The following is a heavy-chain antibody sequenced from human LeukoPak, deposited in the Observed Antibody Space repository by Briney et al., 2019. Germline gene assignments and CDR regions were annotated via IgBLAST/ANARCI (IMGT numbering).Heavy chain of an antibody. V-gene: IGHV3-30*02. CDR2: IRYDGSNK. J-gene: IGHJ3*02. D-gene: IGHD2-21*01. CDR1: GFTFSSYV. Sequence: GGSLRLSCAASGFTFSSYVMHWVRQAPGKGLEWVAFIRYDGSNKYYADSVKGRFTISRDNSKNTVYLQMNSLRTEDTAVYFCAREGSRLVIHAFDIWGQGTMVTVSS. CDR3: AREGSRLVIHAFDI.